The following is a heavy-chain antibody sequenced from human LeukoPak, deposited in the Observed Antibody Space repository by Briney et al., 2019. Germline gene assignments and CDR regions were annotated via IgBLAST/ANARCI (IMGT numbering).Heavy chain of an antibody. V-gene: IGHV3-30*04. Sequence: PGRSLRLSCAASGFTFSSYAMHWVRQASGKGLEWVAVISYDGSNKYYADSVKGRFTISRDNSKNTLYLQMNSLRAEDTAVYYCAREYVAAWTFDIWGQGKMVTVS. CDR3: AREYVAAWTFDI. CDR1: GFTFSSYA. CDR2: ISYDGSNK. D-gene: IGHD3-10*02. J-gene: IGHJ3*02.